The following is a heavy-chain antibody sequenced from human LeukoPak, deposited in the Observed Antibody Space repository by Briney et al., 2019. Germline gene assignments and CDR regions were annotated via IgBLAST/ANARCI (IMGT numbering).Heavy chain of an antibody. V-gene: IGHV1-8*01. J-gene: IGHJ4*02. CDR2: MNPNSGNT. CDR1: GYTFTSYD. CDR3: ARGSSDLWFGELLYHY. Sequence: ASVKVSCKASGYTFTSYDINWVRQATGQGLEWMGWMNPNSGNTGYAQKFQGRVTMTRNTSISTAYMELSSLRSEDTAVYYCARGSSDLWFGELLYHYWGQATLVTVSS. D-gene: IGHD3-10*01.